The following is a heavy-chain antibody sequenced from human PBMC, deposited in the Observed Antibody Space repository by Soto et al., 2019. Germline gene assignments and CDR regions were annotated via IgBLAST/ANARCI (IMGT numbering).Heavy chain of an antibody. CDR2: IYYSGST. CDR1: GGSISSGGYY. J-gene: IGHJ5*02. D-gene: IGHD4-17*01. V-gene: IGHV4-31*03. Sequence: PSETLSLTCTVSGGSISSGGYYWSWIRQHPGKGLEWIGYIYYSGSTYYNPSLKSRVTISVDTSKNQFSLKLSSVTAADTAVYYCARVTNTVSPTPNWFDPWGQGTLVTVPS. CDR3: ARVTNTVSPTPNWFDP.